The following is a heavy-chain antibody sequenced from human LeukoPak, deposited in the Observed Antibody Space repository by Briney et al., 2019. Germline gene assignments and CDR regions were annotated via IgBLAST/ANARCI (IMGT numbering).Heavy chain of an antibody. CDR2: ISYDGSNK. Sequence: GGSLRLSCAASGFTFSSYGMHWVRQAPGKGLEWVAVISYDGSNKYYADSVKGRFTISRDNSKNTLYLQMNSLRAEDTAVYYCAKCWIAAAGPEDWGQGTLVTVSS. CDR1: GFTFSSYG. J-gene: IGHJ4*02. D-gene: IGHD6-13*01. V-gene: IGHV3-30*18. CDR3: AKCWIAAAGPED.